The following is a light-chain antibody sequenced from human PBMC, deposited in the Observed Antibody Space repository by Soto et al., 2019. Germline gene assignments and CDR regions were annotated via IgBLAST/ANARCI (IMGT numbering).Light chain of an antibody. CDR3: QQYGNSLPWT. CDR1: QSVSSRY. J-gene: IGKJ1*01. CDR2: ATS. V-gene: IGKV3-20*01. Sequence: EIVMTQSPATLSVSPVERATLSCRASQSVSSRYLAWYQQKPGQAPRPLIYATSSRATDVPDRFSGSGSGTDFTLTISRLEPEDFAVYYCQQYGNSLPWTFGQGTKVDIK.